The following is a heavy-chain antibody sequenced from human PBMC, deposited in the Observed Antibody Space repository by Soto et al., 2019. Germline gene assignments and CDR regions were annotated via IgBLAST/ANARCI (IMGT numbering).Heavy chain of an antibody. CDR3: ARDLRFRGFYGMDV. V-gene: IGHV4-59*01. D-gene: IGHD3-10*01. CDR2: IHYNGNT. J-gene: IGHJ6*02. CDR1: GDSISAYS. Sequence: SETLSLTCTVSGDSISAYSWSWVRQPPGKGLEWIGNIHYNGNTKYNPSLKSRVTMSLDTSKNQFSLRLISVTAADTAKYFCARDLRFRGFYGMDVWGQGTTVTVSS.